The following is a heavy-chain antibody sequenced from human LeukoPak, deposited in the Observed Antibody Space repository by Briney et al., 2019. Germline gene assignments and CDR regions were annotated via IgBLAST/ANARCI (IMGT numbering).Heavy chain of an antibody. CDR2: INPNSGGT. Sequence: ASVKVSCKASGYTFTGYYMHWVRQAPGQGLEWMGWINPNSGGTNYAQKLQDRVTMTTDTSTSTAYMELRSLRVDDTAVYYCARDPRDYTNSLGFHYWGQGTLITVSS. D-gene: IGHD4-11*01. CDR3: ARDPRDYTNSLGFHY. V-gene: IGHV1-2*02. CDR1: GYTFTGYY. J-gene: IGHJ4*02.